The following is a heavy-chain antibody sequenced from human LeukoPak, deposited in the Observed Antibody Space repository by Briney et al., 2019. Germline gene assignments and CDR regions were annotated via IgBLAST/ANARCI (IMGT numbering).Heavy chain of an antibody. D-gene: IGHD3-10*01. Sequence: SHTLSLTCSVSGRSLTARRQYWGWIRRSPGKGLEWVGSIHYSGNAYYRPSLTSRATISIDNSKKQLSLRLTSITATDPAIYYCASHDEGSYFESWGPGTGVTVSS. J-gene: IGHJ4*02. CDR1: GRSLTARRQY. V-gene: IGHV4-39*01. CDR3: ASHDEGSYFES. CDR2: IHYSGNA.